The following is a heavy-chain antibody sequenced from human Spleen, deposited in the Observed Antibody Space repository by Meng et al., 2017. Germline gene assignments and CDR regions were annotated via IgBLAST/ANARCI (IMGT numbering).Heavy chain of an antibody. CDR3: AREVAYCGGDCYYGYYYGMDV. CDR1: GGTFSSYA. CDR2: MNPNSGNT. Sequence: ASVKVSCKASGGTFSSYAISWVRQATGQGLEWMGWMNPNSGNTGYAQKFQGRVTMTRNTSISTAYMELSSLRYEDTAVYYCAREVAYCGGDCYYGYYYGMDVWGQGTTVTVSS. V-gene: IGHV1-8*02. J-gene: IGHJ6*02. D-gene: IGHD2-21*02.